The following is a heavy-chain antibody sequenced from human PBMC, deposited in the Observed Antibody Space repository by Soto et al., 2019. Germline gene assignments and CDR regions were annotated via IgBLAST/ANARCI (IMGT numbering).Heavy chain of an antibody. Sequence: SEPMSVTRTVVGGYIISYYGSWIRQTPGKGLEWIGYIYYSGSTNYNPSLKSRVTISVDTSKNQFSLKLSSVTAADTAVYYCARVKAVAKQYNWFDPWGQGTLVTVS. J-gene: IGHJ5*02. V-gene: IGHV4-59*01. CDR2: IYYSGST. D-gene: IGHD6-13*01. CDR3: ARVKAVAKQYNWFDP. CDR1: GGYIISYY.